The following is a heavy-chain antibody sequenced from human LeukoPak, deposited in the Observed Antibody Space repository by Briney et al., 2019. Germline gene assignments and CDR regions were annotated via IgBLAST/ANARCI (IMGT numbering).Heavy chain of an antibody. CDR1: GGSFSGYY. CDR2: INHSGST. J-gene: IGHJ6*03. CDR3: ARNRGYSYGYDYYYYYMDV. V-gene: IGHV4-34*01. Sequence: SETLSLTCAVYGGSFSGYYWSWIRQPPGKGLEWIGEINHSGSTNYNPSLKSRVTISVDTSKNQFSLKLSSVTAADTAVYYCARNRGYSYGYDYYYYYMDVWGKGTTVTISS. D-gene: IGHD5-18*01.